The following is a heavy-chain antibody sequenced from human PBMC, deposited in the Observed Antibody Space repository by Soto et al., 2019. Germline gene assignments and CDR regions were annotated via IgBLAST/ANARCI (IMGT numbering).Heavy chain of an antibody. J-gene: IGHJ5*02. D-gene: IGHD3-3*01. CDR3: VRGISGRVTYYDFCSWFDP. Sequence: GGSLRLSCAASGFTFRSYSMNWVRQATGKGREWVSYISSISSTIYYADTVKGRFTISRDNAKDSLYLQRNSLRDEDRAGYYFVRGISGRVTYYDFCSWFDPWGQGTLVTVSS. CDR1: GFTFRSYS. CDR2: ISSISSTI. V-gene: IGHV3-48*02.